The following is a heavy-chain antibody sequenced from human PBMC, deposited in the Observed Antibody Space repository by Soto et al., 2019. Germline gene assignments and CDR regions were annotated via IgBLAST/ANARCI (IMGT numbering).Heavy chain of an antibody. CDR3: TRSIAAAGTVAFDI. Sequence: GGSLRLSCAASGFTFGGSAMHWVRQASGKGLEWVGRIRSKANSYATAYAASVKGRFTISRDDSKNTAYLQMNSLKTEDTAVYYCTRSIAAAGTVAFDIWGQGTMVTVSS. CDR2: IRSKANSYAT. CDR1: GFTFGGSA. V-gene: IGHV3-73*01. J-gene: IGHJ3*02. D-gene: IGHD6-13*01.